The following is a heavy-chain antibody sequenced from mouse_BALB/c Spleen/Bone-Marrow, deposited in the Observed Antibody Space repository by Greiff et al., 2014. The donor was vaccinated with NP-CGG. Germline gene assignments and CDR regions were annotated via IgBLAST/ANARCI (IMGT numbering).Heavy chain of an antibody. CDR2: IDPANGNV. V-gene: IGHV14-3*02. Sequence: EVKLEESGAELVKPGASVRLSCTTSGFNFKDTFVHWVRQRPAQGLEWIGRIDPANGNVKNGPQFQAKATITAEISSNTAHLQLSSLTTEDTAVYYCSVYGNDVNYSMDYWGQGTSVTVSS. CDR1: GFNFKDTF. CDR3: SVYGNDVNYSMDY. J-gene: IGHJ4*01. D-gene: IGHD2-2*01.